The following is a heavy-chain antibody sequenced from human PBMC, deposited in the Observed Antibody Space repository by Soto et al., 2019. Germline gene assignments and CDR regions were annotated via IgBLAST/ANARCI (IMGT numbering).Heavy chain of an antibody. Sequence: QITLNESGPTQVKPRQTLTLTCTFSGFSLTTSGVGVGWIRQSPGKAPEWLALIYWDHDKRYSPSLKSRLTITKDTSNNQVVLTMADLDPADTATYYCAHRVLRTVFGLVTTTAIYFDFWGQGTPVAVSS. CDR3: AHRVLRTVFGLVTTTAIYFDF. CDR2: IYWDHDK. CDR1: GFSLTTSGVG. D-gene: IGHD3-3*01. V-gene: IGHV2-5*02. J-gene: IGHJ4*02.